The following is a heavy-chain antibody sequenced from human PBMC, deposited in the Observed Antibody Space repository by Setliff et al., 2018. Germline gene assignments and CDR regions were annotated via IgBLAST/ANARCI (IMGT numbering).Heavy chain of an antibody. J-gene: IGHJ3*02. V-gene: IGHV4-39*01. Sequence: PSETLSLTCSVSDGSISSDDYYWAWIRQPPGKGLEWIGSMYYGGSTSYHSPFRSRVTISVDTSKRQFSLMLPSVTAADTAVYFCARHGGPAGDAFDIWGQGTMVTVSS. CDR2: MYYGGST. CDR3: ARHGGPAGDAFDI. D-gene: IGHD3-16*01. CDR1: DGSISSDDYY.